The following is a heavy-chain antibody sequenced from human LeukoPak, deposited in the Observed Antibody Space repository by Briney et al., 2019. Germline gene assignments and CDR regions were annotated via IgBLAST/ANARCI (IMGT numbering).Heavy chain of an antibody. J-gene: IGHJ4*02. CDR3: ARAVVTATLVFDY. CDR2: IYYSGST. D-gene: IGHD2-21*02. V-gene: IGHV4-31*03. Sequence: TASETLSLTCTVSGGSISSGGYYWSWIRQHPGKGLEWIGYIYYSGSTYYNPSLKSRVTISVDTSKNQFSLKLSSVTATDTAVYYCARAVVTATLVFDYWGLGTLVTVSS. CDR1: GGSISSGGYY.